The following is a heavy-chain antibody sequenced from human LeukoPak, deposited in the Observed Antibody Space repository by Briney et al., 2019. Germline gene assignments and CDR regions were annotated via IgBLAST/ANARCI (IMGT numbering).Heavy chain of an antibody. V-gene: IGHV4-31*03. D-gene: IGHD3-10*01. Sequence: SQTLSLTCSVSGASISSGVHYWSWIRQHPGKGPEWIGHIYYSGSTYSNPSLKGRLSMSLDTSKNQLSLELLSVTAADTAVYWCARLIHGSGSPVFDYWGQGTLVTVSS. CDR1: GASISSGVHY. J-gene: IGHJ4*02. CDR3: ARLIHGSGSPVFDY. CDR2: IYYSGST.